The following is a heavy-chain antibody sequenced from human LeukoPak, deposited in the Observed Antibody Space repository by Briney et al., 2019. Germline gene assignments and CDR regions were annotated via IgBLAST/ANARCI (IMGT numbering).Heavy chain of an antibody. V-gene: IGHV4-34*01. CDR1: GGTFSGYY. J-gene: IGHJ3*02. CDR2: INHSGST. D-gene: IGHD3-22*01. CDR3: ARVRLSSRGYSDDAFDI. Sequence: PSETLSLTCAVYGGTFSGYYWSWIRQPPGKGLEWIGEINHSGSTNYNPSLKSRVTISVDTSKNQFTLKLSSVTATDTAVYYCARVRLSSRGYSDDAFDIWGRGTMVTVSS.